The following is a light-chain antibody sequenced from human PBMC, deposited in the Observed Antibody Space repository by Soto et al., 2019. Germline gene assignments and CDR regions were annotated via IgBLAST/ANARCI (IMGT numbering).Light chain of an antibody. J-gene: IGKJ4*01. CDR3: QQYNNWPPLT. CDR1: QSVSSN. Sequence: EIVMTQSPATLSVSPGDRAILSCRASQSVSSNLAWYQQKPGQAPRLLMYGALTRATGIPARFIGSGSGTEFTLTISSLQSEDFALYFCQQYNNWPPLTFGGGTKVEIK. CDR2: GAL. V-gene: IGKV3D-15*01.